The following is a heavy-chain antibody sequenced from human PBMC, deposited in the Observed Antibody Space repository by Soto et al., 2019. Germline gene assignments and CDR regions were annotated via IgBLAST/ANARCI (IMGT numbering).Heavy chain of an antibody. Sequence: ASVKVSCKASGYTFTGYAMHWVRQAPGQRLEWMGWINAGNGNTKYSQKFQGRVTITRDTSASTAYMELSSLRAEDTAVYYCAKDRVPNDSSGYYSILTDSWGQGTVVTVSS. J-gene: IGHJ4*02. CDR1: GYTFTGYA. CDR3: AKDRVPNDSSGYYSILTDS. D-gene: IGHD3-22*01. V-gene: IGHV1-3*01. CDR2: INAGNGNT.